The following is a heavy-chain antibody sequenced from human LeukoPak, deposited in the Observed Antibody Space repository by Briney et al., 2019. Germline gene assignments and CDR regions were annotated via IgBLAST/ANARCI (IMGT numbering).Heavy chain of an antibody. CDR3: ARTRGYSGYEARYYYYGMDV. J-gene: IGHJ6*02. CDR2: ISGSGDST. V-gene: IGHV3-23*01. Sequence: GGSLRLSCAASGFTFSSYAMSWVRQAPGKGLEWVSAISGSGDSTYYADSVKGRFTISRDNSKNTLYLQMNSLRAEDTAVYYCARTRGYSGYEARYYYYGMDVWGQGTTVTVSS. CDR1: GFTFSSYA. D-gene: IGHD5-12*01.